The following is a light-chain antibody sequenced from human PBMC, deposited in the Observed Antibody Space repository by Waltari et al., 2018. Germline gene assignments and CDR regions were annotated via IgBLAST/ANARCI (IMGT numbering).Light chain of an antibody. CDR2: KDS. Sequence: SYELTQQPSVSVSPGQTARITCPGDALPKQYAYWYKQKPGQAPVLVIYKDSERPSGMPERFSGSSSGTTVTLTISGVQAEDEADYYCQSADSSGTYRDVVFGGGTKLTVL. CDR1: ALPKQY. V-gene: IGLV3-25*03. J-gene: IGLJ2*01. CDR3: QSADSSGTYRDVV.